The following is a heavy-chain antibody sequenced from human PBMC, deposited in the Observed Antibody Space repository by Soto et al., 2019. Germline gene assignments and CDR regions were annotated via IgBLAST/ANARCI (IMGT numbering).Heavy chain of an antibody. D-gene: IGHD3-10*01. CDR2: IIPTFGTG. CDR3: AGFDDSLVRRCRYSRYEMEV. Sequence: QVLLVQSGPEVKKPGSSVNVSCKASGGTFNNYAINWVRQAPGKGLEWMGGIIPTFGTGNHAQKFQGRVTITADDSTTTAYMELNSLRSEDTAIYYCAGFDDSLVRRCRYSRYEMEVWGQGTMVIVSS. CDR1: GGTFNNYA. V-gene: IGHV1-69*01. J-gene: IGHJ6*02.